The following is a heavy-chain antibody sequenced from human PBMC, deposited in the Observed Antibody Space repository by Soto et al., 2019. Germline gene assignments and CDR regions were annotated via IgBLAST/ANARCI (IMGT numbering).Heavy chain of an antibody. J-gene: IGHJ6*02. D-gene: IGHD3-16*02. V-gene: IGHV1-69*01. CDR3: ARTYSGYDNDYVWGSYRSSARGYYYGMDV. CDR1: GGTFSSYA. CDR2: IIPIFGTA. Sequence: QVQLVQSGAEVKKPGSSVKVSCKASGGTFSSYAISWVRQAPGQGLEWMGGIIPIFGTANYAQKFQGRVTITADESTSTAYMELSSLRSEDTAVYYCARTYSGYDNDYVWGSYRSSARGYYYGMDVWGQGTTVTVSS.